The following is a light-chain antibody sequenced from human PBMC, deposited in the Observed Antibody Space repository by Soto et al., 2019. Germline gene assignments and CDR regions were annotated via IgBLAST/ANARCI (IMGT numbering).Light chain of an antibody. Sequence: QSVLTQPPSVSAAPGQKVTISCFGSYSNIGNNYVSWYQQFPGTAPQLLIYDNDDRPSGIPVRFSGSKSGTSATLGISGLQTGDEADYYCGTWDTGLSAWVFGGGTQLTVL. CDR2: DND. J-gene: IGLJ2*01. V-gene: IGLV1-51*01. CDR1: YSNIGNNY. CDR3: GTWDTGLSAWV.